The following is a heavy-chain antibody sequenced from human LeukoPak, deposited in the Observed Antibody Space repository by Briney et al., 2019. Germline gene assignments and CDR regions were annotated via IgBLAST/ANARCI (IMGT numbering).Heavy chain of an antibody. D-gene: IGHD6-13*01. V-gene: IGHV4-61*08. Sequence: SQTLSLTCTVSGGSISSGGYYWSWIRQPPGKRLEWLGYIYSTGSTNYNPSLKSRIAISVDTSKNQFYLNLTSVSAADTAVYFCVRKIAAGSLTPWGQGTLVTVSS. CDR3: VRKIAAGSLTP. J-gene: IGHJ5*02. CDR2: IYSTGST. CDR1: GGSISSGGYY.